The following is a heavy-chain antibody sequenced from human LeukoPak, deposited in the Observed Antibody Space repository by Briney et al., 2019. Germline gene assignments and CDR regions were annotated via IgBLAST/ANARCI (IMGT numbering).Heavy chain of an antibody. CDR2: TSYIGST. V-gene: IGHV4-59*11. Sequence: PSEALSLTCAVSTDSFSSHYWTWIRQPPGKGLEWIGYTSYIGSTNYNPSLKSRVTISIDTSKNQFSLKLSSVTAADTAVYYCARDVVTVTKGFDIWGQGTMVSVSS. J-gene: IGHJ3*02. CDR3: ARDVVTVTKGFDI. D-gene: IGHD4-17*01. CDR1: TDSFSSHY.